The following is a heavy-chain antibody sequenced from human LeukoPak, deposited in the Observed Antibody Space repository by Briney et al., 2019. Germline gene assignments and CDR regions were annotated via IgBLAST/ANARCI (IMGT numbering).Heavy chain of an antibody. CDR1: RYTYISYV. V-gene: IGHV1-18*01. Sequence: ASVKDSFKASRYTYISYVISWLRQAPGKGLEWMGWSNDYNGCTNCAQKLQGRATKTTDTSTSTAYMDLNRLRSDEAAVHHCPRDLRNNMLATMGYWGQGTLVTVSS. D-gene: IGHD5-12*01. CDR2: SNDYNGCT. J-gene: IGHJ4*02. CDR3: PRDLRNNMLATMGY.